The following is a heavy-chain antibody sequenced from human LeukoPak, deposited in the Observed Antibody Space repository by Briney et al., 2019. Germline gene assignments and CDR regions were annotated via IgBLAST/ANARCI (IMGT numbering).Heavy chain of an antibody. D-gene: IGHD3-22*01. V-gene: IGHV4-59*01. J-gene: IGHJ4*02. CDR3: ARDPTSGYLDY. Sequence: SETLSLTCTVSGGSISSYYWSWIRQLPGKGLEWIEYIYYSGSTNYNPSLKSRVTISVDTSKNQFSLKLSSVTAADTAVYYCARDPTSGYLDYWGQGTLVTVSS. CDR2: IYYSGST. CDR1: GGSISSYY.